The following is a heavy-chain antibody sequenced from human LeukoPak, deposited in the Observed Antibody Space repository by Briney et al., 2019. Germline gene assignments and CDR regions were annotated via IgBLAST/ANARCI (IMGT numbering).Heavy chain of an antibody. J-gene: IGHJ4*02. Sequence: PSETLSLTCTVSGGSISSDYWSWIRQPPGKGLEWIGYIYYSGRTYCNPPLKSRITISVDTSKNQFSLKLSSVTAADTAVYYCARGFYSPHYWGQGTLVSVSS. V-gene: IGHV4-59*01. CDR2: IYYSGRT. D-gene: IGHD4-11*01. CDR3: ARGFYSPHY. CDR1: GGSISSDY.